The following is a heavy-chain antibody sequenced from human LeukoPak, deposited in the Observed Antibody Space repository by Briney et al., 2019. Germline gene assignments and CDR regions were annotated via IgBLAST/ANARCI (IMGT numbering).Heavy chain of an antibody. V-gene: IGHV1-69*01. CDR1: GGTFSSYA. D-gene: IGHD5-18*01. CDR2: IIPIFGTA. CDR3: ARENRGYSYLSIYYYYGMDV. J-gene: IGHJ6*02. Sequence: GASVKVSCKASGGTFSSYAISWVRQAPGQGLEWMGGIIPIFGTANYAQKFQGRVTITADESTSTAYMELSSLRSEDTAVYYCARENRGYSYLSIYYYYGMDVWGQGTTVTVSS.